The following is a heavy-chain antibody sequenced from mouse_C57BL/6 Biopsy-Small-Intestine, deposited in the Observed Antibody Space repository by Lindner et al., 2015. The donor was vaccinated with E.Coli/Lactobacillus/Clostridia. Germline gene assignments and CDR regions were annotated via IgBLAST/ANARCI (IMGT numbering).Heavy chain of an antibody. CDR1: GYTFIDYN. D-gene: IGHD2-5*01. CDR3: ARAYYSNWAIFVY. V-gene: IGHV1-18*01. J-gene: IGHJ2*01. Sequence: VQLQESGPELVKPGASVKIPCKASGYTFIDYNMDWVKQSHGKSLEWIGDINPNNGGTIYNQKFKGKATLTVDKSSSTAYMELRSLTSEDTAVYYCARAYYSNWAIFVYWGQGTTLTVSS. CDR2: INPNNGGT.